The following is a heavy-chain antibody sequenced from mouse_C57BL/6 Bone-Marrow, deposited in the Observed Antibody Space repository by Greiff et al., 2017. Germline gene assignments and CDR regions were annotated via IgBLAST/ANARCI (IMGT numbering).Heavy chain of an antibody. CDR2: ISGGGGNT. CDR3: ARRRGYVDV. J-gene: IGHJ1*03. CDR1: GFTFSSYT. V-gene: IGHV5-9*01. Sequence: EVQVVESGGGLVKPGGSLKLSCAASGFTFSSYTMSWVRQTPEKRLEWVATISGGGGNTYYPDSVKGRFTISRDNAKTTLYLQMSSLRSEDTALYYCARRRGYVDVWGTGTTVTVSS.